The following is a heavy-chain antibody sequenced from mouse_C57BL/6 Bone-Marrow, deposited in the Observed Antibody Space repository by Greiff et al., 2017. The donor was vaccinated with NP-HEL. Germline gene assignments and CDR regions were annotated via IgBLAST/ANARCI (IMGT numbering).Heavy chain of an antibody. CDR2: IDPSDSYT. Sequence: QVQLQQPGAELVMPGASVKLSCKASGYTFTSYWMHWVKQRPGQGLEWIGEIDPSDSYTNYNQKFKGKSTLTVDKSSSTAYMQLRSLTSEDSAVYYCARGTFFRSNYFDYWGQGTTLTVSS. J-gene: IGHJ2*01. CDR1: GYTFTSYW. D-gene: IGHD1-1*01. V-gene: IGHV1-69*01. CDR3: ARGTFFRSNYFDY.